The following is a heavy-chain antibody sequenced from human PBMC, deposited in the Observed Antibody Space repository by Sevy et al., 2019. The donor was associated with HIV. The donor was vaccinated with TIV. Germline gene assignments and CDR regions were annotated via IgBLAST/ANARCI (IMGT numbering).Heavy chain of an antibody. J-gene: IGHJ5*02. D-gene: IGHD3-16*02. V-gene: IGHV3-74*01. CDR2: INSDGSRT. CDR3: ARGDDYIWGKYRYTGNHWFDP. CDR1: EFTFNNYW. Sequence: GGSLRLSCTASEFTFNNYWMHWVRQAPGKGLVWVSRINSDGSRTRYADSVKGRFTISRDNAKNTLYLQMNSLRAEDTAVYYCARGDDYIWGKYRYTGNHWFDPWGQGTLVTVSS.